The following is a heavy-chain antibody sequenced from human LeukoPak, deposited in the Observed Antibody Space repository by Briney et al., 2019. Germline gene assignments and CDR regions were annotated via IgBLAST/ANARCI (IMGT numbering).Heavy chain of an antibody. CDR1: GFTFISYA. Sequence: GRSLGLSCAASGFTFISYAIHWVRQAPGKGLEWVAVISYDGRNNYYADSVKGRFTISRDNSKNTLYLQMNSLTAEDTAVYYCARGGSVPYYYYLDVWGKGTTVTVSS. V-gene: IGHV3-30-3*01. CDR2: ISYDGRNN. CDR3: ARGGSVPYYYYLDV. J-gene: IGHJ6*03. D-gene: IGHD3-16*01.